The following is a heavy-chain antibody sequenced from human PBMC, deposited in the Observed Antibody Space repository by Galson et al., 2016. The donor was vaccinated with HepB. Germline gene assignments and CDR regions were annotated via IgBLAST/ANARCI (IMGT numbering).Heavy chain of an antibody. J-gene: IGHJ4*02. D-gene: IGHD1-14*01. Sequence: SCKASGYSFTGYFLNWVRQAPGQGLEWMGWIGPGSGDTKYAQKLQGRVTITRDRSISTVTMELNRLRSDDTAVYYCARSTGSGIRIDYWGQGTQVTVSS. CDR1: GYSFTGYF. CDR2: IGPGSGDT. V-gene: IGHV1-2*02. CDR3: ARSTGSGIRIDY.